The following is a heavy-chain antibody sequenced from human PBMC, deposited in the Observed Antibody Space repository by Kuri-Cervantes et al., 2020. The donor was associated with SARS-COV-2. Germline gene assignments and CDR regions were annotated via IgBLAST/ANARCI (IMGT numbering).Heavy chain of an antibody. V-gene: IGHV3-30-3*01. CDR2: ISYDGSNK. Sequence: GESLKISCAASGFTFSSYAMHWVRQAPGKGLEWVAVISYDGSNKYYAGSVKGRFTISRDNSKNTLYLQMNSLRAEDTAVYYCARVVRGVIIEGDYWGQGTLVTVSS. CDR1: GFTFSSYA. CDR3: ARVVRGVIIEGDY. J-gene: IGHJ4*02. D-gene: IGHD3-10*01.